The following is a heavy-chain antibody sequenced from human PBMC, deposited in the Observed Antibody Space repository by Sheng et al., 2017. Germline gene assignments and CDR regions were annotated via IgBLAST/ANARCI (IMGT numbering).Heavy chain of an antibody. CDR1: GGSFSGYY. D-gene: IGHD3-9*01. J-gene: IGHJ4*02. CDR3: ARGLYDILTGYYPFDY. CDR2: INHSGST. V-gene: IGHV4-34*01. Sequence: QVQLQQWGAGLLKPSETLSLTCAVYGGSFSGYYWSWIRQPPGKGLEWIGEINHSGSTNYNPSLKSRVTISVDTSKNQFSLKLSSVTAADTAVYYCARGLYDILTGYYPFDYWGQGTLVTVSS.